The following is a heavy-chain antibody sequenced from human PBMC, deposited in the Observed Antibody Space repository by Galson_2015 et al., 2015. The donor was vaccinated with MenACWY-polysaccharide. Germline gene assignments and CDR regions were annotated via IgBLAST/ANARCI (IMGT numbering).Heavy chain of an antibody. CDR2: IYRDDEK. CDR3: AYSRYSTNGVYYRGIADY. D-gene: IGHD2-8*01. CDR1: GFSLRTTEVG. V-gene: IGHV2-5*02. J-gene: IGHJ4*02. Sequence: PALVKPTQTLTLTCTFSGFSLRTTEVGVGWIRQSPGKALEWLAVIYRDDEKRYSPSLKARLTITKDTSRSQVVLTMTNMDPVDTGTYYCAYSRYSTNGVYYRGIADYWGQGTLVTVSS.